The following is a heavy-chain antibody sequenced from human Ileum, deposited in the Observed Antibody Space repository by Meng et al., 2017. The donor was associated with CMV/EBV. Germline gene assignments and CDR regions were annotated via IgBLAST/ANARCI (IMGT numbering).Heavy chain of an antibody. V-gene: IGHV3-23*01. CDR1: GFTFTTYA. Sequence: GESLKISCAASGFTFTTYAMSWVRQAPGKGLEWVSGTSVSGGWTYYAESVKGRFTISRDNSKNTLYLQMNSLRAEDSAVYYCAKADTLLVTRYYAMDVWGQGTMVTVSS. CDR2: TSVSGGWT. D-gene: IGHD5-18*01. J-gene: IGHJ6*02. CDR3: AKADTLLVTRYYAMDV.